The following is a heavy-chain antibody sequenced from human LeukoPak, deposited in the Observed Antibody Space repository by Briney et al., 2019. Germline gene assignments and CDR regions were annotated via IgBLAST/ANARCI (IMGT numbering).Heavy chain of an antibody. CDR1: GFTFSSYW. J-gene: IGHJ3*02. D-gene: IGHD3-9*01. CDR2: IKQDGSEK. V-gene: IGHV3-7*03. CDR3: ARERYFDWLLSSCAFDI. Sequence: GGSLRLSCAASGFTFSSYWMSWVRQAPGKGLEWVANIKQDGSEKYYVDSVKGRFTISRDNAKNSLCLQMNSLRAEDTAVYYCARERYFDWLLSSCAFDIWGQGTMVTVSS.